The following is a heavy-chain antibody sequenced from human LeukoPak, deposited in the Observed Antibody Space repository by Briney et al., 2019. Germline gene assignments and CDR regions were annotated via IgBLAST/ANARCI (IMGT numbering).Heavy chain of an antibody. CDR1: SGSLSGYS. J-gene: IGHJ4*02. CDR3: ARPDDSESFYRANHY. CDR2: IHHSGST. V-gene: IGHV4-34*01. Sequence: SETLSLTCAVSSGSLSGYSWGWIRQAPGKGLDWIGEIHHSGSTTYNSSLKNRLTISLDKPKSQFSLILTSVTAADTAVYYCARPDDSESFYRANHYWGRGTLVTVS. D-gene: IGHD3-10*01.